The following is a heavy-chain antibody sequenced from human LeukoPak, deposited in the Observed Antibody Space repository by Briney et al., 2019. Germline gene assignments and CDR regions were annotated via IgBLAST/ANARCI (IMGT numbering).Heavy chain of an antibody. Sequence: GGSLRLSCEASGFIFSNYGMHWVRQAPGKGLEWVSAISGSGGSTYYADSVKGRFTISRDNSKNTLYLQMNSLRAEDTAVYYCAKLASSFYYDSSGYPWSDYWGQGTLVTVSS. V-gene: IGHV3-23*01. J-gene: IGHJ4*02. CDR3: AKLASSFYYDSSGYPWSDY. D-gene: IGHD3-22*01. CDR2: ISGSGGST. CDR1: GFIFSNYG.